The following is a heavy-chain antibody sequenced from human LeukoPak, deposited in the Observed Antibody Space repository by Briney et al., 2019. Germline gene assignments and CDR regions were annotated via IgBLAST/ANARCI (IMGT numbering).Heavy chain of an antibody. D-gene: IGHD1-26*01. V-gene: IGHV4-4*07. Sequence: SETLSLTCTVSGGSISSYYWSWIRQPAGKGLEWLGRIYTSGSTNYNPSLKSRVSMSVDTSKNQFSLKLSSVTAADTAVYYCARHTEWEFHNWFDPWGQGTLVTVSS. CDR1: GGSISSYY. CDR2: IYTSGST. J-gene: IGHJ5*02. CDR3: ARHTEWEFHNWFDP.